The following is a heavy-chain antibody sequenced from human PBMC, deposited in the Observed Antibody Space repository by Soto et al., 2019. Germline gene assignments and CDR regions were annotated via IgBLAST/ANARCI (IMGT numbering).Heavy chain of an antibody. V-gene: IGHV3-33*01. CDR1: GFTFSSYG. J-gene: IGHJ6*02. Sequence: PGGSLRLPCAASGFTFSSYGMHWVRQAPGKGLEWVAVIWYDGSNKYYADSVKGRFTISRDNSKNTLYLQMNSLRAEDTAVYYCARDDYGDYYYYGMDVWGQGTTVTVSS. CDR3: ARDDYGDYYYYGMDV. CDR2: IWYDGSNK. D-gene: IGHD4-17*01.